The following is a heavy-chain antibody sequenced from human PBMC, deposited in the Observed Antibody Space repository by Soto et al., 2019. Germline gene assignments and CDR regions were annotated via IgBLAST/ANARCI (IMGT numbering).Heavy chain of an antibody. J-gene: IGHJ6*02. V-gene: IGHV3-23*01. CDR1: GFTFSSYA. CDR3: AKDPSAQSFYYYYGMDV. Sequence: GGSLRLSCAASGFTFSSYAMSWVRQAPGKGLEWVSAISGSGGSTYYADSVKGRFTISRDNSKNTLYLQMNSLRAEDTAVYYCAKDPSAQSFYYYYGMDVWGQGTTVTVS. CDR2: ISGSGGST.